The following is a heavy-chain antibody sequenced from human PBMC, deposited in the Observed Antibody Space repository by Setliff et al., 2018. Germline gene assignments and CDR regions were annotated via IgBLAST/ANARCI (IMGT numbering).Heavy chain of an antibody. Sequence: GGSLRLSCAASGFTFSDYYMSWIRQAPGKGLEWVSYITSSGTTTFYTDSVKGRFAISRDNSKNTLFLQMNSLRAEDTAVYYCARVANPGSNSCYRPLDVWGQGTMVTVSS. D-gene: IGHD3-16*02. CDR3: ARVANPGSNSCYRPLDV. CDR2: ITSSGTTT. V-gene: IGHV3-11*01. CDR1: GFTFSDYY. J-gene: IGHJ3*01.